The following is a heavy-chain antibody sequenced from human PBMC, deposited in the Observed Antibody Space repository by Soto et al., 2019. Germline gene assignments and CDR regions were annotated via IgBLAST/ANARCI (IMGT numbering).Heavy chain of an antibody. CDR1: GYTFTGYY. CDR3: ARGYGDYDFWSGYFSHYYYYMDV. V-gene: IGHV1-2*04. J-gene: IGHJ6*03. Sequence: GASVKVSCKASGYTFTGYYMHWVRQAPGQGLEWMGWINPNSGGTNYAQKFQGWVTMTRDTSISTAYMELSRLRSDDTAVYYCARGYGDYDFWSGYFSHYYYYMDVWGKGTTVTVSS. CDR2: INPNSGGT. D-gene: IGHD3-3*01.